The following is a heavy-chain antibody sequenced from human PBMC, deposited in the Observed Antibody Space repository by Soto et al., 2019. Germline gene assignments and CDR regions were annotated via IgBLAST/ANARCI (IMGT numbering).Heavy chain of an antibody. CDR1: GVSTSNHY. CDR3: ARGGGSPYHDHEFDY. V-gene: IGHV4-59*11. Sequence: SETLSLTCSVSGVSTSNHYWTWIRKPPGQGPEWIGCIYYRGTTNYNASFNSRVTISLDTSKNQFSLKLTSVTTADTAVYYCARGGGSPYHDHEFDYWGQGILVTVSS. D-gene: IGHD2-2*01. CDR2: IYYRGTT. J-gene: IGHJ4*02.